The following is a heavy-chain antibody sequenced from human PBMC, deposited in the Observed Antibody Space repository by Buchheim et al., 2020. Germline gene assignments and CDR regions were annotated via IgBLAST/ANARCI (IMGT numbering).Heavy chain of an antibody. Sequence: EVQLVESGGGLVQPGGSLRLSCAASGFTFSSYWMSWVRQAPGKGLEWVANIKQDGSEKYYVDSVKGRFSISRDNAKNSLYLQMNSLRAEDTAVYYCARVRFLGWLLAYGYFDLWGRGTL. CDR2: IKQDGSEK. J-gene: IGHJ2*01. CDR1: GFTFSSYW. D-gene: IGHD3-3*01. V-gene: IGHV3-7*01. CDR3: ARVRFLGWLLAYGYFDL.